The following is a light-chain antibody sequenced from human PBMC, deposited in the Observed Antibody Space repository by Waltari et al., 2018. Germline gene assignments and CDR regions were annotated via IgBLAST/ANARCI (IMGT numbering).Light chain of an antibody. V-gene: IGKV1-5*01. CDR2: DAS. Sequence: IQVTQSPSTLSASVGDSVTITCRASHDIIMLLAWYQQKPGRAPKLLIYDASQLETGVPSRFSGSESGKDFTLTITSLQPDDVATYYCQHYQNFSRAFGQGTKVEI. CDR1: HDIIML. J-gene: IGKJ1*01. CDR3: QHYQNFSRA.